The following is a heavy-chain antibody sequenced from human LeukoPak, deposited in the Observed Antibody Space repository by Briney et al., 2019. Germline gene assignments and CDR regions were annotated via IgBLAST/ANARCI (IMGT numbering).Heavy chain of an antibody. V-gene: IGHV3-21*01. J-gene: IGHJ4*02. CDR2: ISSSSSYI. CDR3: ARDSFRGSSSWDFDY. D-gene: IGHD6-13*01. CDR1: GFTFSSYS. Sequence: GGSLRLSCAASGFTFSSYSMNWVRQAPGKGLEWVSSISSSSSYIYYADPVKGRFTISRDNAKNSLYLQMNSLRAEDTAVYYCARDSFRGSSSWDFDYWGQGTLVTVSS.